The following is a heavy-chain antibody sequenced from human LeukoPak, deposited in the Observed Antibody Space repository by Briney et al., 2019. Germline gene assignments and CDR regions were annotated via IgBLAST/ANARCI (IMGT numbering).Heavy chain of an antibody. CDR2: IYYTGST. V-gene: IGHV4-30-4*08. Sequence: SQTLSLTCTVSGGSISSGAFYNNWIRQRPGKGLEWIGYIYYTGSTYYNPSLKSRVTISVDTSKNQFSLKLSSVTAADTAVYYCASLYYYDSKSSDYWGQGTLVTVSS. D-gene: IGHD3-22*01. CDR1: GGSISSGAFY. J-gene: IGHJ4*02. CDR3: ASLYYYDSKSSDY.